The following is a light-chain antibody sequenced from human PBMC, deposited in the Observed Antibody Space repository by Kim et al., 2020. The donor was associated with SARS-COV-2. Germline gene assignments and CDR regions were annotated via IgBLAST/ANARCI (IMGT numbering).Light chain of an antibody. CDR2: RNN. J-gene: IGLJ3*02. CDR1: SNNVGNEG. Sequence: QAGLTQPPSVSKGLRQTATLTCTANSNNVGNEGVVWLQQHRGHPPKLLSYRNNNRPSGISERLSASRSGNTASLTITGLQPEDEADYYCSAWDSSLSAWVFGGGTQLTVL. CDR3: SAWDSSLSAWV. V-gene: IGLV10-54*01.